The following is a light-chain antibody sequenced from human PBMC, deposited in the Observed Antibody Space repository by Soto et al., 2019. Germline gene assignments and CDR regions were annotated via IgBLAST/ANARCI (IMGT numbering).Light chain of an antibody. CDR3: QQYKSHRRT. Sequence: DIQMTHSPSSLSASVVDRVTITFRSSQGISNHLAWYQQKPGKAPKLLINKASSLESGVPSRFSGSGSGTEFTLTISSLQPDDFATYYCQQYKSHRRTFGQGTKVDIK. CDR1: QGISNH. J-gene: IGKJ1*01. CDR2: KAS. V-gene: IGKV1-5*03.